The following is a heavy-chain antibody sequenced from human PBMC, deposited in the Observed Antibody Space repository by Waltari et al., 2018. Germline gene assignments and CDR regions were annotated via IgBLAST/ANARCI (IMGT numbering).Heavy chain of an antibody. CDR3: AKAHVKYSSGSYYFDY. Sequence: EVQLVESGGGLVQPGRSLRLSCAASGFTFDDYAMHWVRQAPGKGLEWVSGISWNSGSIGYADSVKGRFTISIDNAKNTLYLQMNSLRAEDMALYYCAKAHVKYSSGSYYFDYWGQGTLVTVSS. CDR2: ISWNSGSI. D-gene: IGHD6-19*01. V-gene: IGHV3-9*03. CDR1: GFTFDDYA. J-gene: IGHJ4*02.